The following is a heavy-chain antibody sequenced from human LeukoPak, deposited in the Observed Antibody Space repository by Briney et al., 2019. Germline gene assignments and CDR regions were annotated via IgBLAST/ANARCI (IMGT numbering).Heavy chain of an antibody. CDR3: AKRRGGSSELDP. D-gene: IGHD6-6*01. V-gene: IGHV4-39*01. CDR1: GDSINSGDYY. J-gene: IGHJ5*02. CDR2: IRYSGST. Sequence: SETLSLTCTVSGDSINSGDYYWGWIRPPPGKGLEWIGNIRYSGSTYYSPSLKSRVTISLDTSKNQFSLKLTSMTAADTAVYYCAKRRGGSSELDPWGQGTLVTVS.